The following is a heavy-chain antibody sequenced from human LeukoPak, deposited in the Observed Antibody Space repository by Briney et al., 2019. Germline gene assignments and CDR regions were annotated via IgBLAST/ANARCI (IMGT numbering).Heavy chain of an antibody. CDR2: VSDSGSGT. V-gene: IGHV3-23*01. J-gene: IGHJ4*02. D-gene: IGHD6-19*01. Sequence: PGRSLRLSCAASGLTFSTYAMSSVRQAPGRGLELVSAVSDSGSGTYYADSVKCRFTISRDNSKNTLYLQMTSLRTRHTTPYYCAKGRGSSGWYDWGQGTLVTVLS. CDR3: AKGRGSSGWYD. CDR1: GLTFSTYA.